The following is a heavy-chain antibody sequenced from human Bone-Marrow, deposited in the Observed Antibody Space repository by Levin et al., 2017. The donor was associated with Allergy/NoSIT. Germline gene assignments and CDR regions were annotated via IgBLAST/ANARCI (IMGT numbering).Heavy chain of an antibody. J-gene: IGHJ4*02. CDR1: GFTFNNYA. V-gene: IGHV3-23*01. Sequence: GGSLRLSCAASGFTFNNYAMTWVRQAPGKGLEWVSVISGSGDGTFYADSVKGRFTISRDNSKNTLYLQMTSLRAEDTALYFCGRHYYGTGGPDWGQGTLVTVSS. CDR2: ISGSGDGT. CDR3: GRHYYGTGGPD. D-gene: IGHD2-8*02.